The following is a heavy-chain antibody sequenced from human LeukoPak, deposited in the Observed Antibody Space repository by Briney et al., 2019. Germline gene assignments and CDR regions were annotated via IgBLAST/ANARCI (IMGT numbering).Heavy chain of an antibody. CDR1: GYSFTSYW. Sequence: GESLKISCEGSGYSFTSYWIGWVRQMPGKGLEWMGIIYPGDSDTRYSPSFQGQVTISADKSISTAYLQWSSLKASDTAMYYCARHYYGSGSHYNFDSIQFDPWGQGTLVTVSS. D-gene: IGHD3-10*01. CDR2: IYPGDSDT. V-gene: IGHV5-51*01. CDR3: ARHYYGSGSHYNFDSIQFDP. J-gene: IGHJ5*02.